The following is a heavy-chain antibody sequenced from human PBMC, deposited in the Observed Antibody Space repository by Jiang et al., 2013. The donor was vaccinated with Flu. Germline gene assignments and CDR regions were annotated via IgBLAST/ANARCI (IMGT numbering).Heavy chain of an antibody. CDR3: AKEAAVIINVGRDYFDN. CDR1: GFSFSNFA. V-gene: IGHV3-23*01. J-gene: IGHJ4*02. CDR2: ISPSGTST. D-gene: IGHD2-21*01. Sequence: RVACVASGFSFSNFAMSWVRQAPGKGLEWVSAISPSGTSTYYADSVLGRVTISRDNSKNVLYLQLSSLRAEDTALYYCAKEAAVIINVGRDYFDNWGQGTLGQRLL.